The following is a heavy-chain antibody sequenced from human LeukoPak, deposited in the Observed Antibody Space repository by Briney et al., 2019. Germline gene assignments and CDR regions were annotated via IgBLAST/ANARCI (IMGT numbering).Heavy chain of an antibody. CDR1: GFTFSSYA. CDR3: ARGGTVTTYLDY. D-gene: IGHD4-17*01. V-gene: IGHV3-23*01. Sequence: GGSLRLSCAASGFTFSSYAMSWVRQAPGKGLEWVSAISGSGGSTYYADSVKGRFTISRDNSKNTLFLQMNSLRAEDTAVYYCARGGTVTTYLDYWGQGTLVTVSS. CDR2: ISGSGGST. J-gene: IGHJ4*02.